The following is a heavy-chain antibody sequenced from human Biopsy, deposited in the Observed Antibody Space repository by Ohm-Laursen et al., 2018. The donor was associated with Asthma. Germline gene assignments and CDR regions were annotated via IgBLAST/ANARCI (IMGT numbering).Heavy chain of an antibody. Sequence: SLRLSCAASGFTFSIYDIHWVRQAPGKGLEWVAVISYDGGNKFYGDSVKGRFTISRDNSKNTVYLDISSLRIEDTAVFYCGIVVAANPFQGDCWGQGTLVTVSS. CDR1: GFTFSIYD. D-gene: IGHD2-15*01. CDR2: ISYDGGNK. V-gene: IGHV3-30*03. CDR3: GIVVAANPFQGDC. J-gene: IGHJ4*02.